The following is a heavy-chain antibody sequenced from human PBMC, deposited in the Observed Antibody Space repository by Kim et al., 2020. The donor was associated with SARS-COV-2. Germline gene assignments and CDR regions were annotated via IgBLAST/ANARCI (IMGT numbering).Heavy chain of an antibody. J-gene: IGHJ6*02. Sequence: SETLSLTCTVSSGSISSSSHYWGWIRQPPGKGLEWIGSIYYSGSTYYNPSLKSRVTISVDTSKNQFSLKLSSVTAADTALYRCARGRYCTNAICRTDAMDVWGQGTMVTVSS. CDR2: IYYSGST. D-gene: IGHD2-8*01. CDR3: ARGRYCTNAICRTDAMDV. CDR1: SGSISSSSHY. V-gene: IGHV4-39*01.